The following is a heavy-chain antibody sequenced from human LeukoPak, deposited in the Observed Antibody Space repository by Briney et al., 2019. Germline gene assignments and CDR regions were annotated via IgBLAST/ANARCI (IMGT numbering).Heavy chain of an antibody. CDR3: ASGPNRALI. V-gene: IGHV4-34*01. J-gene: IGHJ1*01. CDR2: INHSGRT. D-gene: IGHD3-10*01. CDR1: GGSFSGYY. Sequence: SETLSLTCAVYGGSFSGYYWSWIRQTPGKGLEWIGEINHSGRTNYNPSLKSRVTISVDTSKNQFSLKLSSVTAADTAVYYCASGPNRALIWGQGTLVTVSS.